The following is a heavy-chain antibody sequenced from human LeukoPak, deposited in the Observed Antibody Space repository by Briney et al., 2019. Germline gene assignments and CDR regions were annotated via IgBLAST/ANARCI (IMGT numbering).Heavy chain of an antibody. CDR3: ARRPLWGYCSSTSCYSGAFDI. V-gene: IGHV4-4*02. D-gene: IGHD2-2*02. CDR2: INHSGST. CDR1: GDSINSLDL. Sequence: SETLSLTCTVSGDSINSLDLWSWVRQPPGKGLEWIGEINHSGSTNYNSSLKSRVTISVDTSKNQFSLKLSSVTAADTAVYYCARRPLWGYCSSTSCYSGAFDIWGQGTMVTVSS. J-gene: IGHJ3*02.